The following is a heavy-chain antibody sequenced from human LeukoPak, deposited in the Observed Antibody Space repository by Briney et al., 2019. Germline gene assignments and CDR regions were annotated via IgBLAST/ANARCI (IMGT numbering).Heavy chain of an antibody. CDR2: ISWNSGSI. Sequence: LPGRSLRLSCAASGFTFDDYAMHWVRHAPGKGLEWVSGISWNSGSIGYADSVKGRFTISRDNAKNSLYLQMNSLRAEDTALYYCAKDIAVLDTTAGLDYWGQGTLVTVSS. CDR3: AKDIAVLDTTAGLDY. D-gene: IGHD1-1*01. J-gene: IGHJ4*02. V-gene: IGHV3-9*01. CDR1: GFTFDDYA.